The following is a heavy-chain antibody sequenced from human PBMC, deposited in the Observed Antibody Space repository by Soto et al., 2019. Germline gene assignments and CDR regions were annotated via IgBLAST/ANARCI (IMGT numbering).Heavy chain of an antibody. D-gene: IGHD1-1*01. Sequence: GGSLRLSCAASGITFSSYTMNWVRQAPGKGLEWVSSISSGSDYIYYADSVKGRFTISRDNANNSLSLQMNSLRAEDTAVYYCARDLGTTASWTWFDPWGQGTLVTVSS. V-gene: IGHV3-21*01. CDR1: GITFSSYT. CDR2: ISSGSDYI. J-gene: IGHJ5*02. CDR3: ARDLGTTASWTWFDP.